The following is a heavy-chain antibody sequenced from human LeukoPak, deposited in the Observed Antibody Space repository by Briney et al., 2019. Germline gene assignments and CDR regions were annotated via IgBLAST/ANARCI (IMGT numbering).Heavy chain of an antibody. V-gene: IGHV1-2*02. D-gene: IGHD6-19*01. CDR2: INPNSGGT. J-gene: IGHJ4*02. CDR3: ARVVAVAGYSDY. Sequence: SVMVSCKASGYTFPGYYMHWVRQAPGQGLEWMGWINPNSGGTNYAQKFQGRVTMTRDTSISTAYMELSRLRSDDTAVYYCARVVAVAGYSDYWGQGTLVTVSS. CDR1: GYTFPGYY.